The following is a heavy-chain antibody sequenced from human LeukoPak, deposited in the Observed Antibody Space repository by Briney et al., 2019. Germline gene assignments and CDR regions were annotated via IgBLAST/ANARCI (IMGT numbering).Heavy chain of an antibody. CDR1: GITVSTFW. D-gene: IGHD1-26*01. Sequence: GGSLRLSCAASGITVSTFWMHWVRQAPGEGLVWVSRINTDGSVTNYADSVEGRFTISRDNAKNMQYLQMNDLRAEDTAVYYCVTDRYSDSAFGDWGQGTLVTVSS. J-gene: IGHJ4*02. V-gene: IGHV3-74*01. CDR3: VTDRYSDSAFGD. CDR2: INTDGSVT.